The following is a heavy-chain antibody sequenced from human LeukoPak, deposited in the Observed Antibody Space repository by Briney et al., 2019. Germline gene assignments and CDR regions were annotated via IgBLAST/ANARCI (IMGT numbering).Heavy chain of an antibody. J-gene: IGHJ4*02. V-gene: IGHV3-48*01. CDR2: ISSSSSTI. CDR1: GFTFSSYS. CDR3: ARVGPYGGVLVDY. Sequence: GGSLRLSCAASGFTFSSYSMNWVRQAPGKGLEWGSYISSSSSTIYYADSVKGRFTISRDNAKNSLYLQMNSLRAEDTAVYYCARVGPYGGVLVDYWGQGTLVTVSS. D-gene: IGHD2-8*02.